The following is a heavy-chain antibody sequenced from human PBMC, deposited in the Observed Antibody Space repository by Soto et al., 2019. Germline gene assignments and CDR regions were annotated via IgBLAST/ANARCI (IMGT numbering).Heavy chain of an antibody. CDR2: ISGSGGST. CDR3: AKERIQLWQNNWFDP. CDR1: GLTFSSYA. V-gene: IGHV3-23*01. Sequence: LRLSCAASGLTFSSYAMSWVRQAPVKGLEWVSAISGSGGSTYYADSVKGRFTISRDNSKNTLYLQMNSLRAEDTAVYYCAKERIQLWQNNWFDPWGQGTLVTVSS. J-gene: IGHJ5*02. D-gene: IGHD5-18*01.